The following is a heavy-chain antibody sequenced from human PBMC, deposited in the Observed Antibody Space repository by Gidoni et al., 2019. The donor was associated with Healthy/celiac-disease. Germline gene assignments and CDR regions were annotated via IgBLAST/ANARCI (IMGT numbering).Heavy chain of an antibody. V-gene: IGHV1-8*01. J-gene: IGHJ6*02. CDR1: GYTFTSYD. D-gene: IGHD6-13*01. Sequence: QVQLVQSGAEVKKPGASVKVSCKASGYTFTSYDINWVRQATGQGLEWMGWMNPNSGNTGYAQKFQGRVTMTRNTSISTAYMELSSLRSEDTAVYYCARTYSSSWPVYWYYGMDVWGQGTTVTVSS. CDR2: MNPNSGNT. CDR3: ARTYSSSWPVYWYYGMDV.